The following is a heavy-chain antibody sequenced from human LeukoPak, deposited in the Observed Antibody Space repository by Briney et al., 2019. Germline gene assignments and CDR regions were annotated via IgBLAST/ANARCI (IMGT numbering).Heavy chain of an antibody. CDR2: ISSSSTYK. D-gene: IGHD6-19*01. CDR3: AREDSSGWADY. Sequence: TGGSLRLSCAASGFTFSSYRMNWVRQAPGKGLERVSSISSSSTYKYYADSVKGRFTISRDNAKNSLYLQMNSPRAEDTAVYFCAREDSSGWADYWGQGTLVTVSS. J-gene: IGHJ4*02. CDR1: GFTFSSYR. V-gene: IGHV3-21*01.